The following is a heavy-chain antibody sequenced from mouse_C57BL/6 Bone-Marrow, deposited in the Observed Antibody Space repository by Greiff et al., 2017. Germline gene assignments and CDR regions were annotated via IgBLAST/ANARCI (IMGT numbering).Heavy chain of an antibody. J-gene: IGHJ2*01. CDR2: ISDGGSYT. D-gene: IGHD2-3*01. CDR3: ARWMDFDY. V-gene: IGHV5-4*01. Sequence: EVQLMESGGGLVKPGGSLKLSCAASGFTFSSYAMSWVRQTPEKRLGWVATISDGGSYTYYPDNVKGRFTISRDNAKNNLYLQMSHLKSEDTAMYYCARWMDFDYWGQGTTLTVSS. CDR1: GFTFSSYA.